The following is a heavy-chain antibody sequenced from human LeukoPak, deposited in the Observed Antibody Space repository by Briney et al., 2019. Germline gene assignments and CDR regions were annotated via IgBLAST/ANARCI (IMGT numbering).Heavy chain of an antibody. V-gene: IGHV3-30-3*01. CDR2: ISYDGSNK. CDR1: GFTFSSYA. D-gene: IGHD1-1*01. Sequence: GRSLRLSCAASGFTFSSYAMHWVRQAPGKGLEWVAVISYDGSNKYYADSVKGRFTISRDNSKNTLYLQMNSLRAEDTAVYYCARTNWNLSNALDIWGQGTMVTVSS. CDR3: ARTNWNLSNALDI. J-gene: IGHJ3*02.